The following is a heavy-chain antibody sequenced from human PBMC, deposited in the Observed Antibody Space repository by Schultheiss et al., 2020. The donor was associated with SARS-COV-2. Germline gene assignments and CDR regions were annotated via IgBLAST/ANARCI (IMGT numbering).Heavy chain of an antibody. CDR1: GGSISSGGYS. D-gene: IGHD1-26*01. CDR3: ARGRDIVGATTMDAFDI. V-gene: IGHV4-61*08. J-gene: IGHJ3*02. Sequence: GSLRLSCAVSGGSISSGGYSWSWIRQPPGKGLEWIGYIYYSGSTNYNPSLKSRVTISVDTSKNQFSLKLSSVTAADTAVYYCARGRDIVGATTMDAFDIWGQGTMVTVSS. CDR2: IYYSGST.